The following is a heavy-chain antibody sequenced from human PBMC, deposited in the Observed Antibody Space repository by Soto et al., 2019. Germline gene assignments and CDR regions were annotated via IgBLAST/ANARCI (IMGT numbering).Heavy chain of an antibody. Sequence: EVQLVESGGGLVQPGGSLRLSCAASGFTFSSYSMNWVRQAPGKGLEWVSYISSSSRTIYYADSVKGRFTISRDNAKNSLYLQMNSLRAEDTAVYYCARDPDIVVVVAATPPYYFDYWGQGTLVTVSS. CDR3: ARDPDIVVVVAATPPYYFDY. J-gene: IGHJ4*02. CDR1: GFTFSSYS. V-gene: IGHV3-48*01. D-gene: IGHD2-15*01. CDR2: ISSSSRTI.